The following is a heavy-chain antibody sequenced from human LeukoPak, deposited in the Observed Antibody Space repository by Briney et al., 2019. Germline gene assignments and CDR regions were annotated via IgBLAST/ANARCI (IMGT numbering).Heavy chain of an antibody. V-gene: IGHV4-59*01. CDR1: GGSISTYY. Sequence: SETLSLTCTLSGGSISTYYWSWIRQPPGKGLEWIGYIYHSGSTNYNPFFKSRVTISVDTSKNQFSLKLSSVTAADTAVYYCARGGGYASPIGYWGQGALVTVSS. CDR2: IYHSGST. J-gene: IGHJ4*02. D-gene: IGHD5-12*01. CDR3: ARGGGYASPIGY.